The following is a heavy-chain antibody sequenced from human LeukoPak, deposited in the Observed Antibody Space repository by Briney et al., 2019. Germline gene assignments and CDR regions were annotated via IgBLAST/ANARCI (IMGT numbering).Heavy chain of an antibody. CDR3: AKSGTAMVLIFDY. J-gene: IGHJ4*02. CDR2: ISGSGGST. Sequence: PGGSLRLSCAASGFTFSSYAMSWVRQAPGKGLEWVSAISGSGGSTYYADSVKGRFTISRDNSKNTLYLQMNSLRAEDTAGYYCAKSGTAMVLIFDYWGQGTLVTVSS. V-gene: IGHV3-23*01. CDR1: GFTFSSYA. D-gene: IGHD5-18*01.